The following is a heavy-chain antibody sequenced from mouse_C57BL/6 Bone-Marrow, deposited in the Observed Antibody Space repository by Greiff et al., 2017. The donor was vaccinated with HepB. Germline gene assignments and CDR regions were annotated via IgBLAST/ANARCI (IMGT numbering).Heavy chain of an antibody. CDR2: IDPSDSYT. J-gene: IGHJ2*01. CDR3: ATYYGTDFDY. CDR1: GYTFTSYW. Sequence: VQLQQPGAELVRPGTSVKLSCKASGYTFTSYWMHWVKQRPGQGLEWIGVIDPSDSYTNYNQKFKGKATLTVDTSSSTAYMQLSSLTSDDSAVYYCATYYGTDFDYWGQGTTLTVSS. D-gene: IGHD1-1*01. V-gene: IGHV1-59*01.